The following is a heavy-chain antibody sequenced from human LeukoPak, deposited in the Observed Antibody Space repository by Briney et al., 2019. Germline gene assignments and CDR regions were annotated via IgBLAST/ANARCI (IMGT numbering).Heavy chain of an antibody. Sequence: VKVSCKASGGTFSSYAISWVRQAPGQGLELMGRIIPIFGTANYAQKFQGRVTITTDESTGTAYMELSSLRSEDTAVYYCAREYDSSGYYGPLGWNYWGQGTLVTVSS. V-gene: IGHV1-69*13. D-gene: IGHD3-22*01. J-gene: IGHJ4*02. CDR3: AREYDSSGYYGPLGWNY. CDR2: IIPIFGTA. CDR1: GGTFSSYA.